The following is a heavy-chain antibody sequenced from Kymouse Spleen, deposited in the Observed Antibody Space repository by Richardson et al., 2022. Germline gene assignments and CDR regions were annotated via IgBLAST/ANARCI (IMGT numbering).Heavy chain of an antibody. Sequence: QVQLQQWGAGLLKPSETLSLTCAVYGGSFSGYYWSWIRQPPGKGLEWIGEINHSGSTNYNPSLKSRVTISVDTSKNQFSLKLSSVTAADTAVYYCARGIAARPRDAFDIWGQGTMVTVSS. D-gene: IGHD6-6*01. CDR3: ARGIAARPRDAFDI. CDR2: INHSGST. V-gene: IGHV4-34*01. CDR1: GGSFSGYY. J-gene: IGHJ3*02.